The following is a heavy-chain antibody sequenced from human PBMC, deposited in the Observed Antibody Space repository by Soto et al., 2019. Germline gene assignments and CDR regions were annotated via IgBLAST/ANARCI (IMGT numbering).Heavy chain of an antibody. CDR2: IWYDGSNK. Sequence: GGSLRLSCTTYGFTLNTYGMHWVRQAPGKGLEWVAIIWYDGSNKYYADSVKGRFTISRDNSKNTLYLQMNSLRAEDTALYYCARADCTGAYCYSWPFNYGVDVWGQGTTVTVSS. V-gene: IGHV3-33*08. CDR3: ARADCTGAYCYSWPFNYGVDV. J-gene: IGHJ6*02. D-gene: IGHD2-15*01. CDR1: GFTLNTYG.